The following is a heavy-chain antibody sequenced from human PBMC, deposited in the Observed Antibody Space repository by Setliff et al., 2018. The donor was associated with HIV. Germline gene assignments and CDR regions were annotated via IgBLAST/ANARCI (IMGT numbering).Heavy chain of an antibody. V-gene: IGHV1-2*02. D-gene: IGHD7-27*01. J-gene: IGHJ6*03. Sequence: GASVKVSCKASGYTFSGDYMHWVRQAPGQGFEWMGWINPGSGATNYAQKFQGRVTLTRDTSISTAYMELSRLKSDDTAVYYCVRDRTHSNWGSRGYYFMDFWGKGTTVTVS. CDR2: INPGSGAT. CDR3: VRDRTHSNWGSRGYYFMDF. CDR1: GYTFSGDY.